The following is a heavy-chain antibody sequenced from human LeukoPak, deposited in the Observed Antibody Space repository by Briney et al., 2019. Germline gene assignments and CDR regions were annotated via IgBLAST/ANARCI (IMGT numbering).Heavy chain of an antibody. CDR3: ARVPYGDYLADY. D-gene: IGHD4-17*01. V-gene: IGHV4-61*01. Sequence: SETLSLTCTVSGGSISSSSYYWSWIRQPPGKGLEWIGYIYYSGSTNYNPSLKSRVTISVDTSKNQFSLKLSSVTAADTAVYYCARVPYGDYLADYWGQGTLVTVSS. CDR2: IYYSGST. CDR1: GGSISSSSYY. J-gene: IGHJ4*02.